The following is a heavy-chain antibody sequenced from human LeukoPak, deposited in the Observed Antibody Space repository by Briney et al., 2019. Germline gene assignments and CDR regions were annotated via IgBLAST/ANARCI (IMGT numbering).Heavy chain of an antibody. CDR2: IQYDGSNK. CDR1: GFTFSSYG. Sequence: PGGSLRLSCAASGFTFSSYGMHWVRQAPGKGLEWVAFIQYDGSNKYYADPVKGRFTISRDNSKNTLYLQMNSLRAEDTAVYYCAKGAVYCSSTSCQGGRAFDIWGQGTMVTVSS. D-gene: IGHD2-2*01. CDR3: AKGAVYCSSTSCQGGRAFDI. V-gene: IGHV3-30*02. J-gene: IGHJ3*02.